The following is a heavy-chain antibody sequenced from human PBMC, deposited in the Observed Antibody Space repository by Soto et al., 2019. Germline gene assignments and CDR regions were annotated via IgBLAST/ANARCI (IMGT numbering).Heavy chain of an antibody. D-gene: IGHD2-2*01. CDR1: GGSISSSSYY. J-gene: IGHJ6*02. V-gene: IGHV4-39*01. CDR2: IYYSGSI. Sequence: SETLSLTCTVSGGSISSSSYYWGWIRQPPGKGLEWIGRIYYSGSIYYNPSVKSRVTISVDTSKNQFSLKLSSVTAADTAVYYCARLVVVPATENYYYYYGMDVWGQGTTVTVSS. CDR3: ARLVVVPATENYYYYYGMDV.